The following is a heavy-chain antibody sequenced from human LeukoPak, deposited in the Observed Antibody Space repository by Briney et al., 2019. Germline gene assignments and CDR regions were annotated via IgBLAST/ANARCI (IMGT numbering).Heavy chain of an antibody. CDR1: LYTFTRYG. CDR2: ISAYNCNT. D-gene: IGHD1-26*01. CDR3: ARRVGATTERWFDP. Sequence: APVKVSCKASLYTFTRYGICGVRQAPGQGREWMGWISAYNCNTKYAPKLHGRVTMTTDTSTGTAYMEMRSLSSDDTAVYYCARRVGATTERWFDPWGQGTLVTVSS. V-gene: IGHV1-18*01. J-gene: IGHJ5*02.